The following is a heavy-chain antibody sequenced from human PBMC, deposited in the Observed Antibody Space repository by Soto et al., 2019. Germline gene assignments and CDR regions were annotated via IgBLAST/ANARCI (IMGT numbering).Heavy chain of an antibody. CDR2: ISYDGSNK. Sequence: QVQLVESGGGVVQPGRSLRLSCEASGFTFSSYAMHWVRQAPGKGLEWVAVISYDGSNKYYADSVKGRFTISRDNSKNTLYLQMNSLRAEDTAVYYCASVLVPAAVYYGMDVWGQGTTVTVSS. CDR3: ASVLVPAAVYYGMDV. CDR1: GFTFSSYA. V-gene: IGHV3-30-3*01. J-gene: IGHJ6*02. D-gene: IGHD2-2*01.